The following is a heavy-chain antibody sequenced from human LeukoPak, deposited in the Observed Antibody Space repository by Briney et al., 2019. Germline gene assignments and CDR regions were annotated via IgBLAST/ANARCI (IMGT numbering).Heavy chain of an antibody. CDR1: GFTFDDYA. J-gene: IGHJ2*01. D-gene: IGHD6-19*01. CDR3: AKGASSGIEYWYFDL. V-gene: IGHV3-9*01. Sequence: GGSLRLSCAASGFTFDDYAMRWVRQAPGKGLEWVLGISWNSGSIGYADSVKGRFTISRDNAKNSLYLQMNSLRAEDTALYYCAKGASSGIEYWYFDLWGRGTLVTVSS. CDR2: ISWNSGSI.